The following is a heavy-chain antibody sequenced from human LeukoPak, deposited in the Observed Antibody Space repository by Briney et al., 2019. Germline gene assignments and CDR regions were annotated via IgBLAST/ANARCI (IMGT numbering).Heavy chain of an antibody. V-gene: IGHV3-23*01. CDR2: ISGSGGTT. CDR1: GFTFSSYA. D-gene: IGHD1-14*01. Sequence: PGGSLRLSCAASGFTFSSYAMSWVRQAPGKGLEWVSGISGSGGTTYYADSVKGRFTISRDNSKNTLYLQMNSLRAEDTDVYYCAKNRGALNYMDVWGKGTTVTVSS. CDR3: AKNRGALNYMDV. J-gene: IGHJ6*03.